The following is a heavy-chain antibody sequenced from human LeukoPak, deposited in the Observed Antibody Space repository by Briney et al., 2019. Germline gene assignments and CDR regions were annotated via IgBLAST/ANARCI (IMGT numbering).Heavy chain of an antibody. J-gene: IGHJ5*02. Sequence: ASVKVSCKASGGTFSSYPISWVRQAPGQGLEWMGWINPNSGGTNYAQKFQGRVTMTRDTSISTAYMELSSLRSEDTAVYYCARSVAGPWGQGTLVTVSS. V-gene: IGHV1-2*02. CDR3: ARSVAGP. D-gene: IGHD6-19*01. CDR1: GGTFSSYP. CDR2: INPNSGGT.